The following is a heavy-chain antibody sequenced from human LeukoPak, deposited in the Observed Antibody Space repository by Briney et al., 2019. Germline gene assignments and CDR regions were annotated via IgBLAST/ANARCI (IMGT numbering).Heavy chain of an antibody. CDR2: TIPIFGTA. V-gene: IGHV1-69*06. D-gene: IGHD6-13*01. J-gene: IGHJ4*02. Sequence: SVKVSCKASGGTFTSYAISWVRQAPGQGLEWMGGTIPIFGTANYAQRFQGRVTITADKSTSTAYMELSSLRSEDTAVYYCARSSIIAAAGPYYFDYWGQGTLVTVSS. CDR3: ARSSIIAAAGPYYFDY. CDR1: GGTFTSYA.